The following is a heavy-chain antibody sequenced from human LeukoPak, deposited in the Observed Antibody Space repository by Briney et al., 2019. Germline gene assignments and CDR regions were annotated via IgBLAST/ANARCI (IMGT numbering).Heavy chain of an antibody. V-gene: IGHV3-23*01. J-gene: IGHJ3*02. CDR1: GFTVSSNY. CDR2: ISGSGGST. Sequence: GGSLRLSCAASGFTVSSNYMSWVRQAPGKGLEWVSAISGSGGSTYYADSVEGRFTISRDNSKNTLYLQMNSLRAEDTAVYYCAKDSSGYYYGAFDIWGQGTMVTVSS. D-gene: IGHD3-22*01. CDR3: AKDSSGYYYGAFDI.